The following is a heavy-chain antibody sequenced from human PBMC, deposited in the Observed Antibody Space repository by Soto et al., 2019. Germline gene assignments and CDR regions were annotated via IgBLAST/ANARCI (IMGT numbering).Heavy chain of an antibody. CDR2: IIPIFGTA. CDR3: VLVVPAASPPYYYYGMDV. D-gene: IGHD2-2*01. V-gene: IGHV1-69*13. CDR1: GGTFSSYA. Sequence: SVKVSCKASGGTFSSYAISWVRRAPGQGLEWMGGIIPIFGTANYAQKFQGRVTITADESTSTAYMELSSLRSEDTAVYYCVLVVPAASPPYYYYGMDVWGQGTTVTVSS. J-gene: IGHJ6*02.